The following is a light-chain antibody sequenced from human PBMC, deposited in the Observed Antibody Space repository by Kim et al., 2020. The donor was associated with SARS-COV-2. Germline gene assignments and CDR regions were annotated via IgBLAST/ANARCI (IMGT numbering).Light chain of an antibody. J-gene: IGLJ2*01. CDR1: QLGDKY. CDR3: QAWDSSTVV. V-gene: IGLV3-1*01. Sequence: SYELTQPPSVSVSPGQTSIITCSRDQLGDKYACWYQQKPGQSPVLVIYPDIKRPSGIPERFSGSNSGNTATLTISGTQAMDEADYYDQAWDSSTVVFGGG. CDR2: PDI.